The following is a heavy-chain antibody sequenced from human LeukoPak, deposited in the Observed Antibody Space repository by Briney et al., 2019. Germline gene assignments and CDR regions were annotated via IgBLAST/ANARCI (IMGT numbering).Heavy chain of an antibody. D-gene: IGHD3-10*01. CDR1: GFTFSSYA. CDR2: IRGSGVST. J-gene: IGHJ4*02. CDR3: ALLGGKLLWRIDY. Sequence: GGSLRLSCAASGFTFSSYAMSWVRQAPGKGLEWVSAIRGSGVSTSYADSVKGRFTISRDNSKNMLYLFMNNLRAEDTAVYYCALLGGKLLWRIDYWGQGTRVTVSS. V-gene: IGHV3-23*01.